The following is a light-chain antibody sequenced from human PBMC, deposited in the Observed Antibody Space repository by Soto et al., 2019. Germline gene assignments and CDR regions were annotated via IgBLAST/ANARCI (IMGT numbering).Light chain of an antibody. CDR2: LEGSGSY. J-gene: IGLJ2*01. CDR1: SGHSSYI. Sequence: QLVLTQSSSASASLGSSVKLTCTLSSGHSSYIIAWHQRKPGKAPRYLMKLEGSGSYNKGSGVPDRFSGSSSGADRYLTISNLQFEDEADYYCETWDSNTRVFGGGTKLTVL. CDR3: ETWDSNTRV. V-gene: IGLV4-60*02.